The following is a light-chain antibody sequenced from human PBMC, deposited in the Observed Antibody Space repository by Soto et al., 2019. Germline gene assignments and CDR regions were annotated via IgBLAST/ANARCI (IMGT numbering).Light chain of an antibody. Sequence: QSELTQPPSVSAAPGQKVTMACSGSSSNIGGNSVSWYQQLPGTAPKLLIYDDNKRPSGIPDRFSGPKSGTSATLGITGFQTGDEADYYCGSWDSSLSAYVFGTGTKV. CDR1: SSNIGGNS. CDR3: GSWDSSLSAYV. CDR2: DDN. V-gene: IGLV1-51*01. J-gene: IGLJ1*01.